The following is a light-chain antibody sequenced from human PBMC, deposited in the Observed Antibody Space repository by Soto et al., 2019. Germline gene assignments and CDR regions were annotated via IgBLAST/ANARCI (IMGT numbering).Light chain of an antibody. CDR1: NSDVGRYNY. CDR3: TSYGGRNTPYV. J-gene: IGLJ1*01. Sequence: QSVLTQPASLSGSPGQSITISCTGTNSDVGRYNYVSWFQQQPGKAPKLILYDVSNRPSGVSSRFSGSKSGNTASLTISGLQAEDEADYYCTSYGGRNTPYVFGTGTKVTVL. V-gene: IGLV2-14*01. CDR2: DVS.